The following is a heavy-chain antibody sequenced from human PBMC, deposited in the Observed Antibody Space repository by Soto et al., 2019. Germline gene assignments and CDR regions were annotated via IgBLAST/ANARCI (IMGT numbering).Heavy chain of an antibody. CDR1: GFTFSSYG. V-gene: IGHV3-33*01. CDR3: ARGGLITMIVEIDY. CDR2: IWYDGSNK. D-gene: IGHD3-22*01. J-gene: IGHJ4*02. Sequence: GSLRLSCAASGFTFSSYGMHWVRQAPGKGLEWVAVIWYDGSNKYYADSVKGRFTISRDNSKNTLYLQMNSLRAEDTAVYYCARGGLITMIVEIDYWGQGTLVTVSS.